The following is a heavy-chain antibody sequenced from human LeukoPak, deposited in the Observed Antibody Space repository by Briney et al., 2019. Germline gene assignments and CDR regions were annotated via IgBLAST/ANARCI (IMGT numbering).Heavy chain of an antibody. V-gene: IGHV1-69*04. Sequence: GASVKVSCKASGGTFSSYAISWVRQAPGQGLEWMGRIIPILGIANYAQKFQGRVTITADKSTSTAYMELSSLRSEDTAVYYCARDRAFSSGWYGHDYWGQGTLVTVPS. D-gene: IGHD6-19*01. J-gene: IGHJ4*02. CDR3: ARDRAFSSGWYGHDY. CDR2: IIPILGIA. CDR1: GGTFSSYA.